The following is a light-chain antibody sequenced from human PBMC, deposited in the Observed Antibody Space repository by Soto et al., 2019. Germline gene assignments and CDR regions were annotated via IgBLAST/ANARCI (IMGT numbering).Light chain of an antibody. Sequence: QSALTQPASVSGSPGQSITIPCTGTSSDVGNYNLVSWYQQHPGKAPKLMIYDVSKRPSGVSNRFSGSKSGNTASLTISGLQADDEADYYCCSYAGDSYVFGTGTKLTVL. CDR2: DVS. CDR3: CSYAGDSYV. J-gene: IGLJ1*01. CDR1: SSDVGNYNL. V-gene: IGLV2-23*02.